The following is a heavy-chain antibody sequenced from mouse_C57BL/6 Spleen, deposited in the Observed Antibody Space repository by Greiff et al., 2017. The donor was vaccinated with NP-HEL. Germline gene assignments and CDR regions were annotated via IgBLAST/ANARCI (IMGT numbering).Heavy chain of an antibody. CDR1: GYSITSGYY. CDR3: ARGDSYDAMDY. J-gene: IGHJ4*01. V-gene: IGHV3-6*01. Sequence: EVKLMESGPGLVKPSQSLSLTCSVTGYSITSGYYWNWIRQFPGNKLEWMGYISYDGSNNYNPSLKNRISITRDTSKNQFFLKLNSVTTEDTATYYCARGDSYDAMDYWGQGTSVTVSS. CDR2: ISYDGSN.